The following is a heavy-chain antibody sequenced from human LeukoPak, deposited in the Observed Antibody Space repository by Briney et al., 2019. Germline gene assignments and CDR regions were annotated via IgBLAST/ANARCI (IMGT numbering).Heavy chain of an antibody. CDR1: GDRVSSNSAA. CDR3: ARRSPAELGVVYGRTYYMYV. CDR2: TYYRYKWYN. V-gene: IGHV6-1*01. J-gene: IGHJ6*03. Sequence: SQTLSLTCAISGDRVSSNSAAWDWIRQSPSRGLEWLGRTYYRYKWYNDYAVSVKSRITINPDTSKNQFSLQLNSVTPEDTAVYSCARRSPAELGVVYGRTYYMYVWGKGTTVIVSS. D-gene: IGHD1-7*01.